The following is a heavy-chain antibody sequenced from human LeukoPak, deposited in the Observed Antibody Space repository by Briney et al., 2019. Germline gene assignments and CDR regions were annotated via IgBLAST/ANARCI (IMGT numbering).Heavy chain of an antibody. J-gene: IGHJ6*03. D-gene: IGHD1-26*01. V-gene: IGHV3-23*01. CDR2: ISGSGGST. Sequence: PGGSLRLSCAASGFIFSSYAMSWVRQAPGKGLEWVSGISGSGGSTHYADSVKGRFTISRDNSRNTLYLQMNSLRVEDTAVFYCAKVRDGRSTGGTYYYYMDVWGEGTTVTVSS. CDR3: AKVRDGRSTGGTYYYYMDV. CDR1: GFIFSSYA.